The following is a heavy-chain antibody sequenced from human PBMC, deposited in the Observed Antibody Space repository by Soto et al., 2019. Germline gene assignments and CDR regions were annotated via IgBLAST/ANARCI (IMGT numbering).Heavy chain of an antibody. CDR1: GYSFSINSAA. J-gene: IGHJ6*02. Sequence: SQXLSLSCVISGYSFSINSAAWNWIRQSPSRGLEWLGRTYYRSKWYNDYAVSVKSRITINPDTSKNQFSLQLNSVTPEDTAVYYCARSSGAVYSSSWYFGMDVWGQGTTVTVPS. V-gene: IGHV6-1*01. CDR3: ARSSGAVYSSSWYFGMDV. CDR2: TYYRSKWYN. D-gene: IGHD6-13*01.